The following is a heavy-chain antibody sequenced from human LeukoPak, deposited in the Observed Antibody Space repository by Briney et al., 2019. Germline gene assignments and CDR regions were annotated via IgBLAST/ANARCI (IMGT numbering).Heavy chain of an antibody. CDR1: GFTFSSYW. CDR2: IKQDGSER. Sequence: GGSLRLSCAASGFTFSSYWMTWVRQAPGKGLEWVANIKQDGSERIYVDSVKGRFTISRDNAKNSRYLQMNTLRDEDTAVYYCATGAGCGYWGQGTLVTVSS. V-gene: IGHV3-7*03. D-gene: IGHD6-19*01. J-gene: IGHJ4*02. CDR3: ATGAGCGY.